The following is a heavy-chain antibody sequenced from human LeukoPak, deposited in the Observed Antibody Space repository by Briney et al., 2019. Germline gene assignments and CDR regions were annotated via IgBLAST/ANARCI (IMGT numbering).Heavy chain of an antibody. J-gene: IGHJ6*02. CDR3: ATYDANGYYFYYIHV. D-gene: IGHD3-3*01. V-gene: IGHV4-39*01. CDR2: IYYSGST. CDR1: GGSISSSSYY. Sequence: AETLPLPCTVSGGSISSSSYYWGWIRQPPGKGLEWIGSIYYSGSTYYNPSLKSRVTISVDTSKNQFSLKLSSVTAADTAVYYCATYDANGYYFYYIHVWDQGTTVTVSS.